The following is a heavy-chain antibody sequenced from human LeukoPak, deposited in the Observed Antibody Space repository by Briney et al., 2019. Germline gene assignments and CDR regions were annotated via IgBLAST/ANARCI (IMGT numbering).Heavy chain of an antibody. CDR2: ISWDGGST. Sequence: GGSLRLSCAASGFTFDDYAMHWVRQAPGKGLEWVSLISWDGGSTYYADSVKGRFTISRDNSKNSLYLQMNSLRAEDTALYYCAKDVSPVVVTAPQYFQHWGQGTLVTVSS. D-gene: IGHD2-21*02. CDR3: AKDVSPVVVTAPQYFQH. J-gene: IGHJ1*01. CDR1: GFTFDDYA. V-gene: IGHV3-43D*03.